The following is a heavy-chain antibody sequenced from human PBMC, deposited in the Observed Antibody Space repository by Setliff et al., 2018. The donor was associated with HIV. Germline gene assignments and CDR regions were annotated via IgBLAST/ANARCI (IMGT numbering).Heavy chain of an antibody. D-gene: IGHD3-10*01. J-gene: IGHJ3*02. Sequence: SETLSLTCTVSGGSISSGSYYWSWIRQPAGKGLEWIGHIYTSGSTNYNPSLESRVTISVDTSKNQFSLKLSSVTAADTAVYYCARYYYGSGSRQIDAFDIWGQGTMVTVSS. CDR3: ARYYYGSGSRQIDAFDI. CDR2: IYTSGST. CDR1: GGSISSGSYY. V-gene: IGHV4-61*09.